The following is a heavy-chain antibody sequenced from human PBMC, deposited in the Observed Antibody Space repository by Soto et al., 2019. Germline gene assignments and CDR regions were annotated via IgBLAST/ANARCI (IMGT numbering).Heavy chain of an antibody. CDR2: IWYDGSNK. CDR1: GFSFSSYG. J-gene: IGHJ4*02. Sequence: QVQLVESGGGVVQPGKSLRLSCAASGFSFSSYGMHWVRQAPGKGLEWVAVIWYDGSNKYDADSVKGRFTISRDNSKNTLYLQMNSVRAEDTAVYYCARDQGPSGSYYFDYWGQGTLVTVSS. D-gene: IGHD1-26*01. V-gene: IGHV3-33*01. CDR3: ARDQGPSGSYYFDY.